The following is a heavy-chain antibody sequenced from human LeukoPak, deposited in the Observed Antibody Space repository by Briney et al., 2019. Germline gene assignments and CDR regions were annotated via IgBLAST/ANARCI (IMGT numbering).Heavy chain of an antibody. Sequence: GGSLRLSCAASGFTFSSYSVNWVRQAPGKGLAWVSSISSSGSYIYYADSVKGRFTISRDNSKNTLYLQMNSLRAEDTAVYYCAKEIRWQNWFDPWGQGTLVTVSS. CDR3: AKEIRWQNWFDP. CDR1: GFTFSSYS. V-gene: IGHV3-21*04. J-gene: IGHJ5*02. D-gene: IGHD4-23*01. CDR2: ISSSGSYI.